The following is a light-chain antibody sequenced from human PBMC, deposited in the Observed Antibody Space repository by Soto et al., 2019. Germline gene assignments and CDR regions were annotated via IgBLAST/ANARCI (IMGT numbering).Light chain of an antibody. Sequence: DIQLTQSPSFLSASVGDRVTITCRASQGISSYLAWYQQKPGKAPTLLIYDASTLQSGVPSRFSGLGSGTDFALTITSLQPDDSATYYCQQSYTTVYSFGQGTKVDIK. V-gene: IGKV1-9*01. CDR3: QQSYTTVYS. CDR2: DAS. J-gene: IGKJ2*01. CDR1: QGISSY.